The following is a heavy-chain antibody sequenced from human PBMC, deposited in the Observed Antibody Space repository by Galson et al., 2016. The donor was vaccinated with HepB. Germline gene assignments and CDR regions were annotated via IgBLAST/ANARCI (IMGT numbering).Heavy chain of an antibody. V-gene: IGHV2-70*01. CDR3: ARCQSWNYGHWFDP. CDR1: GFSLSTSGMC. Sequence: PALVKPTQTLTLTCTFSGFSLSTSGMCVGWIRQPPGKALEWLALIDWDDDKYYNRSLKTRLTISMDTSKNQVVLTMTNMDPVDTATYYCARCQSWNYGHWFDPWGQGTLVTVSS. CDR2: IDWDDDK. D-gene: IGHD1-7*01. J-gene: IGHJ5*02.